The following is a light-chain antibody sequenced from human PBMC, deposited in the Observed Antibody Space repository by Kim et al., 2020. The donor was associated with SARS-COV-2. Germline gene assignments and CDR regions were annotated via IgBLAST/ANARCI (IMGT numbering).Light chain of an antibody. V-gene: IGLV3-27*01. CDR2: KDR. CDR1: GLAEKY. J-gene: IGLJ2*01. Sequence: SPRQTARRTCSGDGLAEKYGRWFQQKPARAPVLVIYKDRERPSGIPERFSGSSSGTTVTLTISGAQVEDEADYYCYSAADNKGVFGGGTQLTVL. CDR3: YSAADNKGV.